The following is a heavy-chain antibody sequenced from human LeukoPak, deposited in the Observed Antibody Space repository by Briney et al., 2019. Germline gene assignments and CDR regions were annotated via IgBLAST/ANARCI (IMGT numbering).Heavy chain of an antibody. CDR2: TSAYNGNT. J-gene: IGHJ3*02. CDR1: GYTFTSYG. Sequence: ASVKVSCKASGYTFTSYGISWVRQAPGQGLEWMGWTSAYNGNTNYAQKLQGRVTMTTDTSTSTAYMELRSLRSDDTAVYYCARPNIPASGTDAFDIWGQGTMVAVSS. D-gene: IGHD6-13*01. CDR3: ARPNIPASGTDAFDI. V-gene: IGHV1-18*01.